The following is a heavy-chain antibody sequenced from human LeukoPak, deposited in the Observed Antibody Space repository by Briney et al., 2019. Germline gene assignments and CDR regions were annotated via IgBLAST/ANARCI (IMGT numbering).Heavy chain of an antibody. CDR2: IKQDRSEK. J-gene: IGHJ4*02. V-gene: IGHV3-7*01. CDR3: ASVYSVSGRYYNVYDQ. D-gene: IGHD3-10*01. Sequence: GGSLRLSCAASGFMFSSYWMSWFRQAPGKGLEWVANIKQDRSEKYYVDSVKGRFTVSRDNARNSLYLQMNSLTAEDTAVYYCASVYSVSGRYYNVYDQWGQGTLVTVSS. CDR1: GFMFSSYW.